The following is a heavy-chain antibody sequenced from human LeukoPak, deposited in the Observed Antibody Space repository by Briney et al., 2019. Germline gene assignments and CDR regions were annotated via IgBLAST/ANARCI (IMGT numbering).Heavy chain of an antibody. Sequence: GGSLRLSCAASGFTFSRYTIHWVRQTTGRGLEWVSSISGTRNFIFYAESLKGRFTISRDNANNSVYLRMDTLRAEDTAVYYCARVINGYIDYWGQGTLVTVSS. V-gene: IGHV3-21*06. CDR2: ISGTRNFI. CDR3: ARVINGYIDY. J-gene: IGHJ4*02. D-gene: IGHD2-8*01. CDR1: GFTFSRYT.